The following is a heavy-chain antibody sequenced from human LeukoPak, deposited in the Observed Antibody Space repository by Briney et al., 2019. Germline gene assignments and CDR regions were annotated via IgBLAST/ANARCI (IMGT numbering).Heavy chain of an antibody. CDR3: AKDSQDSSGYYSYFDY. J-gene: IGHJ4*02. D-gene: IGHD3-22*01. CDR1: GFTFSSYA. V-gene: IGHV3-23*01. Sequence: GGSLRLSCAASGFTFSSYAMSWVREAPGKGLEWVSAISGSGGSTYYADPVKGRFTISRDNAMNSLYLQMNSLRAEDTALYYCAKDSQDSSGYYSYFDYWGQGTLVTLSS. CDR2: ISGSGGST.